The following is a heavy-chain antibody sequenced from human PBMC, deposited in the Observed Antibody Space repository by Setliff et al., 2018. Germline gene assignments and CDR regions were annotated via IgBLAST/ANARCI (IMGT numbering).Heavy chain of an antibody. CDR2: ISTSNGNT. V-gene: IGHV1-18*01. J-gene: IGHJ4*02. D-gene: IGHD1-7*01. CDR3: ARDEDRDEMEIQGY. CDR1: GYTFTTYA. Sequence: VKVSCKASGYTFTTYAISWVRQAPGQGLEWMGWISTSNGNTNYAQNLQGRVTMTTDASTSTAYMELRSLRSDDTAVYYCARDEDRDEMEIQGYWGQGTRVTVSS.